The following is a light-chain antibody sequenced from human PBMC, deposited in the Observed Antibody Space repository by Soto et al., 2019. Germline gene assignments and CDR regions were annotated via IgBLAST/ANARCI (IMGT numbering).Light chain of an antibody. CDR1: QGIRND. V-gene: IGKV1-6*01. CDR3: LQHYNFPWA. CDR2: AAS. Sequence: AIQVTQSPSSLSASVGYRVTIACRTSQGIRNDLGWYQQKPGKAPKLLIYAASTLQTGVPSRFSGTGSGTDFTLTISSLQPEDFATYSCLQHYNFPWAFGQGTQVEI. J-gene: IGKJ1*01.